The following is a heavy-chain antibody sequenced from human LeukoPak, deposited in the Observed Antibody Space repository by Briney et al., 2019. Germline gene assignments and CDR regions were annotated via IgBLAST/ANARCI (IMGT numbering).Heavy chain of an antibody. CDR1: GFTFSSYE. CDR3: ARDRGGSYSNY. J-gene: IGHJ2*01. V-gene: IGHV3-48*03. D-gene: IGHD1-26*01. Sequence: GGSLRLSCAASGFTFSSYEMNWVRQAPGKGLEWVSYISSSGSTIYYADSVKGRFTISRDNAKNSLYLQMNSLRAEDTAVYYCARDRGGSYSNYWGRGALVTVSS. CDR2: ISSSGSTI.